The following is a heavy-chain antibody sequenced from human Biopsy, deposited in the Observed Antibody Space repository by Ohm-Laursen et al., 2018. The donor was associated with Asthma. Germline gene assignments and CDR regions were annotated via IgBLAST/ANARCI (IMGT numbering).Heavy chain of an antibody. V-gene: IGHV3-23*01. CDR3: AKAREDIVVVVAVSDS. CDR2: ISGSGGST. Sequence: SLRLSCTASGFTFSSFAMTWVRQAPGKGPEWVSAISGSGGSTYYADSVKGRFTISRDNSKNTLHLQMNSLRAEDTAVYYCAKAREDIVVVVAVSDSWGQGTLVTVSS. J-gene: IGHJ4*02. D-gene: IGHD2-15*01. CDR1: GFTFSSFA.